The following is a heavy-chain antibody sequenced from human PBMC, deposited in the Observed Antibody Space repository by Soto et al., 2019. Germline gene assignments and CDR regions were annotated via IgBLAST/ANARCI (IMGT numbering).Heavy chain of an antibody. D-gene: IGHD2-2*01. J-gene: IGHJ6*03. V-gene: IGHV3-23*01. CDR3: SKDTSSSPYYMDV. CDR1: GFTFSNFS. Sequence: EVQVLESGGGSVQPGGSLRLSCAASGFTFSNFSMSWVRHAPGKGLEWVSEITGSTGTTYYADSVKGRFIISRDNSTNTLHLQMNSLRAEDTAVYYRSKDTSSSPYYMDVWGKGTTVTVSS. CDR2: ITGSTGTT.